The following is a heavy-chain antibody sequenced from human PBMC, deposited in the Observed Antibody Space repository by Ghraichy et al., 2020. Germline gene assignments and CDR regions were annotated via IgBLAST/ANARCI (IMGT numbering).Heavy chain of an antibody. CDR3: ARERARYYYDSSGYCPFDY. D-gene: IGHD3-22*01. Sequence: SETLSLTCAVYGGSFSGYYWSWIRQPPGKGLEWIGEINHSGSTNYNPSLKSRVTISVDTSKNQFSLKLSSVTAADTAVYYCARERARYYYDSSGYCPFDYWGQGTLVTVSS. CDR1: GGSFSGYY. J-gene: IGHJ4*02. V-gene: IGHV4-34*01. CDR2: INHSGST.